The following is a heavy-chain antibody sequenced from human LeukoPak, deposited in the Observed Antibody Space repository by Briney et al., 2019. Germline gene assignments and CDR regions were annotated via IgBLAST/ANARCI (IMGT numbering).Heavy chain of an antibody. CDR2: MNPNSGNT. Sequence: ASVKASCEASGYTFTSYDINWVRQATRQGLEWMGWMNPNSGNTGYAQKFQGRVTMTRNTSISTAYMELSSLRSEDTAVYYCARGRYYDILTGYYRPYYYGMDVWGQGTTVTVSS. V-gene: IGHV1-8*01. J-gene: IGHJ6*02. D-gene: IGHD3-9*01. CDR1: GYTFTSYD. CDR3: ARGRYYDILTGYYRPYYYGMDV.